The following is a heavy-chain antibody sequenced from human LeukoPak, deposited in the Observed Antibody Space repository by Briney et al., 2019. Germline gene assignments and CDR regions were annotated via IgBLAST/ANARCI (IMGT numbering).Heavy chain of an antibody. J-gene: IGHJ5*02. Sequence: ASVKVSCKASGYTFTGYYIHWVRQAPGQGLEWMGRINCNGGGTSYAQKFQGRVTMTRDTSISTAYMELDRLTSDDTAVYYCARDYGPYPGCSWFVPWGQGTLVTVSS. CDR1: GYTFTGYY. V-gene: IGHV1-2*06. D-gene: IGHD2-21*01. CDR3: ARDYGPYPGCSWFVP. CDR2: INCNGGGT.